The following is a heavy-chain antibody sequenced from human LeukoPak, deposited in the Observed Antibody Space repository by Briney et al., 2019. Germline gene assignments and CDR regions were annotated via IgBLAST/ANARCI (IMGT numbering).Heavy chain of an antibody. J-gene: IGHJ4*02. CDR2: LNHSGST. V-gene: IGHV4-34*01. Sequence: PSETLSLTCAVYGGSFSGYYWSWIRQPPGKGLEWIGELNHSGSTNYNPSLKSRVTISVDTSKNQFSLKLSSVTAADTAVYYCASYWHGSGSSFEYWGQGTLVTVSS. CDR3: ASYWHGSGSSFEY. D-gene: IGHD3-10*01. CDR1: GGSFSGYY.